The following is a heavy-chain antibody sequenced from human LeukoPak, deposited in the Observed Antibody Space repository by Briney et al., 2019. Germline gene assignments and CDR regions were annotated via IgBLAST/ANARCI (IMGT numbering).Heavy chain of an antibody. CDR1: GGSISSSSYY. J-gene: IGHJ4*02. Sequence: SETLSLTCTVSGGSISSSSYYWGWIRQPPGKGLEWIGSIYYSGSTYYNPSLKSRVTISVDTSKNPFTLKLSSVTAADTAVYYCARDPGYSYGRRDVGAHYWGQGTLVTVSS. D-gene: IGHD5-18*01. CDR3: ARDPGYSYGRRDVGAHY. CDR2: IYYSGST. V-gene: IGHV4-39*02.